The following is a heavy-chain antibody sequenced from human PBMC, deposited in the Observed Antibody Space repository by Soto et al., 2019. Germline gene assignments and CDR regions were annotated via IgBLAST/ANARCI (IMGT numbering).Heavy chain of an antibody. CDR3: AKLSCTSSTCYFPGWFDP. D-gene: IGHD2-2*01. J-gene: IGHJ5*02. CDR2: ISDSGSS. V-gene: IGHV4-59*12. Sequence: SETLSLTCNVSGGSISNYYWNWIRQPPGKRLEWIGYISDSGSSYYNPSLKSRLTISVDTTKNQFSLQLKSMTAADTAVYYCAKLSCTSSTCYFPGWFDPWGQGTLVTVSS. CDR1: GGSISNYY.